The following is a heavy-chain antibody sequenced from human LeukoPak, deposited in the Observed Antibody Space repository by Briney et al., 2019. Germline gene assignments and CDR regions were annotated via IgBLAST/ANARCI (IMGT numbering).Heavy chain of an antibody. CDR1: GGSINSYF. D-gene: IGHD1-26*01. Sequence: PSETLSLTCTVSGGSINSYFWTWIRQPAGKGLEWIGRIYTGGSTNYNPSLKSQVTMSVDTSKNQFSLKLNSVTAADTAVYYCARQEGGIVGPYWGQGTLVTVSS. V-gene: IGHV4-4*07. J-gene: IGHJ4*02. CDR3: ARQEGGIVGPY. CDR2: IYTGGST.